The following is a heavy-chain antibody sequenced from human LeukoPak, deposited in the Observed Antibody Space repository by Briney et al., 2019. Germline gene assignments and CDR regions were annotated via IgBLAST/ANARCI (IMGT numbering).Heavy chain of an antibody. Sequence: PSETLSLTCAVYGGSFSGYYWSWIRQPPGKGLEWIGEINHSGSTNYNPPLKSRVTISVDTSKNQFSLKLSSVTAADTAVYYCARDLAWFAAMGKGFDYWGQGTLVTVSS. V-gene: IGHV4-34*01. J-gene: IGHJ4*02. CDR1: GGSFSGYY. D-gene: IGHD5-18*01. CDR2: INHSGST. CDR3: ARDLAWFAAMGKGFDY.